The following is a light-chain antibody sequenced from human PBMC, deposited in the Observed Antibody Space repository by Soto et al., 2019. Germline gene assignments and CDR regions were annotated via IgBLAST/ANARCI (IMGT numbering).Light chain of an antibody. V-gene: IGKV3-20*01. CDR3: QQYGISPST. Sequence: GLKMSVVTLSLSQRERATHSCRVCQTVSTNYLAWYQQKPGQAPRLLIYGASKRASGIPDRFSGSGSGTDFTLTISRLQAEDVAVYCCQQYGISPSTFGEGTKVDI. CDR1: QTVSTNY. CDR2: GAS. J-gene: IGKJ4*01.